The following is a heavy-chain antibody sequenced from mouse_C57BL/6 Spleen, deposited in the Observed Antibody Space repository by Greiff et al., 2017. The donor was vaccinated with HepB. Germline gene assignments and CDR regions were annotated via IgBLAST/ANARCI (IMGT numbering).Heavy chain of an antibody. D-gene: IGHD2-1*01. CDR1: GYTFTSYW. J-gene: IGHJ2*01. Sequence: QVQLQQPGAELVMPGASVKLSCKASGYTFTSYWMHWVKQRPGQGLEWIGEIDPSDSYTNYNQKFKGKSTLTVDKSSSTAYMQHSSLTSEDSAVYYCARQGGNYDYWGQGTTLTVSS. V-gene: IGHV1-69*01. CDR3: ARQGGNYDY. CDR2: IDPSDSYT.